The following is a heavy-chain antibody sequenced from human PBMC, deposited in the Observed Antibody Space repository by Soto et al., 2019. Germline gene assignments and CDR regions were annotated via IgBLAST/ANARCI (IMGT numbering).Heavy chain of an antibody. J-gene: IGHJ5*02. V-gene: IGHV4-34*01. CDR2: INHSGST. CDR1: GGSFSGYY. Sequence: SETLSLTCAVYGGSFSGYYWSWIRQPPGKGLEWIGEINHSGSTNYNPSLKSRVTISVDTSKNQLSLKLSSVTAADTAVYYCARGHAGAHWFDPWGQGTLVTV. CDR3: ARGHAGAHWFDP.